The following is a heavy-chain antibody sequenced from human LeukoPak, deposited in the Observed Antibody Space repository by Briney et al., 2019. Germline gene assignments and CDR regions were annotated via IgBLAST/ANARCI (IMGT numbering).Heavy chain of an antibody. CDR1: GYTLTELS. J-gene: IGHJ4*02. V-gene: IGHV1-24*01. D-gene: IGHD3-22*01. CDR2: FDPEDGET. CDR3: ATPKGSGYYRPFDY. Sequence: ASVKVSCKVSGYTLTELSMHWVRQAPGKGLEWMGGFDPEDGETIYAQKFQGRVTMTEDTSTDTAYMELSSLRSEDTAVYYCATPKGSGYYRPFDYWGQGPLVTVSS.